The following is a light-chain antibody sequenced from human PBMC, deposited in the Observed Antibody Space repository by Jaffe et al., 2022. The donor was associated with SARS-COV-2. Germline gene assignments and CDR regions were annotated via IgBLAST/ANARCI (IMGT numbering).Light chain of an antibody. J-gene: IGLJ1*01. CDR3: YSRAGGNTYV. Sequence: QSALTQPASVSGSPGQSITISCTGTISDVGAHNLVSWYQQHPDKAPKLLIYEGNKRPSGVSARFFGSKSGFTASLTISGLQAEDEADYFCYSRAGGNTYVFGSGTTVTVV. V-gene: IGLV2-23*01. CDR1: ISDVGAHNL. CDR2: EGN.